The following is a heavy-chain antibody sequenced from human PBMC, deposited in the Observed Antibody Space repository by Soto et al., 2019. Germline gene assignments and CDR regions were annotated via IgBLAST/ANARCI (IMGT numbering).Heavy chain of an antibody. Sequence: PGGSLRLSCAASGFTFNAYTMHWVRKAPGKGLEWVSLISWDGGITYYGDSVKGRFTVSRDNSDNSLYLQMTSLRSDDTAFYYCAKDSYDILTGQKRYFDSWGQGTLVTVSS. CDR2: ISWDGGIT. D-gene: IGHD3-9*01. V-gene: IGHV3-43*01. CDR1: GFTFNAYT. CDR3: AKDSYDILTGQKRYFDS. J-gene: IGHJ4*02.